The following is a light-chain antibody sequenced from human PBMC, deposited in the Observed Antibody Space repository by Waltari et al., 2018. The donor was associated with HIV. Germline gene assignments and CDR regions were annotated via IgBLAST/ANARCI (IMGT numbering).Light chain of an antibody. Sequence: EIVLTQSPGTLSLSPGESATLSCRASQSVSSSYLAWYQQKPGQAPRLLIYGASSRATGIPDRFSGSGSGTDFTLTISRLEPEDFAVYYCQQYGSSGLTFGGGTKVEIK. V-gene: IGKV3-20*01. J-gene: IGKJ4*01. CDR2: GAS. CDR3: QQYGSSGLT. CDR1: QSVSSSY.